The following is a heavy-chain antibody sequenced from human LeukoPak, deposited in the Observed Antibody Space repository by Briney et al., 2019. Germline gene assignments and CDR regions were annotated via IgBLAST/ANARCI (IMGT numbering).Heavy chain of an antibody. J-gene: IGHJ4*02. CDR2: ISGGGGVT. CDR1: GLTFSSYA. Sequence: GGSLRLSCAASGLTFSSYAMSWVRQAPGKGLEGGSSISGGGGVTFYADSVKGRFTISRDNSKNTVYLQMNRLRAEDTAVYYCAKEPRVATIEIFDYWGQGTLVTVSS. CDR3: AKEPRVATIEIFDY. V-gene: IGHV3-23*01. D-gene: IGHD5-12*01.